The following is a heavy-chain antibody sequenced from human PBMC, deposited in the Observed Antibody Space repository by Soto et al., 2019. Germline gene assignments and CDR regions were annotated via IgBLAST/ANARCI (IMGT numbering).Heavy chain of an antibody. CDR3: ARSTTAYYYYYMDV. CDR1: GGSSRSHD. CDR2: IYYSGST. J-gene: IGHJ6*03. V-gene: IGHV4-59*11. D-gene: IGHD4-4*01. Sequence: PSETLCLTWTVAGGSSRSHDWSWIRQPPGKGLEWIGYIYYSGSTNYNPSLKSRVTISVDTSKNQFSLKLSSVTAADTAVYYCARSTTAYYYYYMDVWGKGTTVTVSS.